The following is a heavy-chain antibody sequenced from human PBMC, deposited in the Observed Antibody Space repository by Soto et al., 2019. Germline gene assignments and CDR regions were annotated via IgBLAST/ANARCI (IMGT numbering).Heavy chain of an antibody. CDR3: ARHATGYYDFWSGYSGWFDP. D-gene: IGHD3-3*01. CDR2: IYYSGST. J-gene: IGHJ5*02. V-gene: IGHV4-39*01. Sequence: TSETLSLTCTVSGGSISSSSYYWGWIRQPPGKGLEWIGSIYYSGSTYYNPSLKSRVTISVDTSKNQFSLKLSSVTAADTAVYYCARHATGYYDFWSGYSGWFDPWGQGTLVTVSS. CDR1: GGSISSSSYY.